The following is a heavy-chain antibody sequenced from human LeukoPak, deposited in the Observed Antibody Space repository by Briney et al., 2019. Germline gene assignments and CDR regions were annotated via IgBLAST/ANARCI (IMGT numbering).Heavy chain of an antibody. V-gene: IGHV4-38-2*01. Sequence: PAETLTLTCAVSGYSISSGYYWGWIRPPPGKGLEGIGTIYHSGGTYYNPSLKGRVTISVDTSKNQFSLKLSSVTAADTAVYYCARGLTYYDFWSGHHPGSYYMDVWGKGTTVTVSS. J-gene: IGHJ6*03. CDR2: IYHSGGT. CDR3: ARGLTYYDFWSGHHPGSYYMDV. CDR1: GYSISSGYY. D-gene: IGHD3-3*01.